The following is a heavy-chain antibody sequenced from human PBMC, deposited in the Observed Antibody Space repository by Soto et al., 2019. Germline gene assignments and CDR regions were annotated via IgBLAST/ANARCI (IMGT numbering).Heavy chain of an antibody. D-gene: IGHD2-2*01. J-gene: IGHJ4*02. V-gene: IGHV3-23*01. CDR3: AKQLGYCSTGRCYFDY. CDR2: VNPDGSDT. CDR1: GFSFGDSA. Sequence: EVQLLESGGALVQPWGSLRLSCAASGFSFGDSAMSWVRQPPGKGLEWLAAVNPDGSDTFYADSVKGRFTISRDNSQNTVNLQMKSLRVEDTAIYYCAKQLGYCSTGRCYFDYWGQGTQVTVSS.